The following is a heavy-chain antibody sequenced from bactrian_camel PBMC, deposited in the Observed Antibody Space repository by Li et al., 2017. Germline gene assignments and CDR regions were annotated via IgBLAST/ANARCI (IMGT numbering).Heavy chain of an antibody. CDR1: TYSNLC. V-gene: IGHV3-3*01. J-gene: IGHJ4*01. CDR2: INSSSGNT. CDR3: AADLPLFGVCSRREYKY. Sequence: HVQLVESGGGSVQTGGSLRLSCAANTYSNLCIGWFRQAPGKERERVARINSSSGNTLYADSVKGRFAISQDSAKNTVYLQMNFLKPEDTATYYCAADLPLFGVCSRREYKYWGQGTQVTVS. D-gene: IGHD1*01.